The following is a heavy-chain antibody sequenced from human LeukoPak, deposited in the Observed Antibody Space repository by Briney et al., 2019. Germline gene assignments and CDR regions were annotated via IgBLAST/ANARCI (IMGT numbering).Heavy chain of an antibody. CDR2: VYYTGST. D-gene: IGHD3-10*01. J-gene: IGHJ5*02. CDR1: GDSVTSGGFY. CDR3: ARHSGSGSLSRPFDP. V-gene: IGHV4-39*02. Sequence: PSETLSLTCTVSGDSVTSGGFYWAGLRQPPGKGLEWIATVYYTGSTYYNPSLKSRVTISIDTSKNHFSLKLRSVVAPDTAVYYCARHSGSGSLSRPFDPWGQGTLVTVSS.